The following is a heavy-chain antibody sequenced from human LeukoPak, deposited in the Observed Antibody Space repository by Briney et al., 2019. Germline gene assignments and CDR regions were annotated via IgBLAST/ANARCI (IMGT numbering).Heavy chain of an antibody. D-gene: IGHD3-3*01. CDR2: ISSSASAI. J-gene: IGHJ4*02. CDR1: GFTFSDYY. V-gene: IGHV3-11*04. CDR3: ARGRGITIFGIPYSFDY. Sequence: GGSLRLSCAASGFTFSDYYMSWIRQAPGKGLEWVSYISSSASAIYYADSVKGRFTTSRDDAKNSLYLQMNSLRAEDTALYYCARGRGITIFGIPYSFDYWGQGTLVTVSS.